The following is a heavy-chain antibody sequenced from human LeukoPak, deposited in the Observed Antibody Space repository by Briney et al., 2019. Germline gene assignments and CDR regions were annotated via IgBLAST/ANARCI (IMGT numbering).Heavy chain of an antibody. V-gene: IGHV4-59*01. J-gene: IGHJ4*02. Sequence: SETLSLTCTVSGGSISSYYWSWIRQPPGKGLEWIGYIYYSGSTNYNPSLKSRVTISVDTSKNQFSLKLSSVTAADTAVYYCARVSGYDWESFYDYWGQGSLVTVSS. CDR2: IYYSGST. CDR1: GGSISSYY. CDR3: ARVSGYDWESFYDY. D-gene: IGHD5-12*01.